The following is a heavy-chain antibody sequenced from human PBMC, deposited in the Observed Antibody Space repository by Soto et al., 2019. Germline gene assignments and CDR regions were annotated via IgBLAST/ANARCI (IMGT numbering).Heavy chain of an antibody. D-gene: IGHD1-26*01. CDR3: ARIIVGATRTLLRGYYYGMDV. Sequence: ASVKVSCKASGYTFTSYGISWVRQAPGQGLERMGWISAYNGNTNYAQKLQGRVTMTTDTSTSTAYMELRSLRSDDTAVYYCARIIVGATRTLLRGYYYGMDVWGQGTTVTVS. CDR2: ISAYNGNT. V-gene: IGHV1-18*01. J-gene: IGHJ6*02. CDR1: GYTFTSYG.